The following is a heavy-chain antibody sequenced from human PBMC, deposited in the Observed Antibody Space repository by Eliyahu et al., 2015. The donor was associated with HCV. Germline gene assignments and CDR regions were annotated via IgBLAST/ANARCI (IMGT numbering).Heavy chain of an antibody. CDR3: ARASYTAGNAFDI. V-gene: IGHV3-48*01. CDR1: GFTFSSYS. Sequence: EVQLVESGGGLVQPGGSLRLSCAASGFTFSSYSMNWVRQAPGKGLEGVSYISSSSSTIYYADSVKGRFTISRDNAKNSLYLQMNSLRAEDTAVYYCARASYTAGNAFDIWGQGTMVTVSS. D-gene: IGHD3-10*01. J-gene: IGHJ3*02. CDR2: ISSSSSTI.